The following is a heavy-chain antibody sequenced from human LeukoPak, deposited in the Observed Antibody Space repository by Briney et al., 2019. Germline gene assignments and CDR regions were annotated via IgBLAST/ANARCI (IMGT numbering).Heavy chain of an antibody. CDR1: GFTFSSYA. V-gene: IGHV3-23*01. Sequence: GGSLRLSCAASGFTFSSYAMSWVRQAPGKGLEWVSAISGSGGSTYYADSVKGRFTISRDNSKNTLYLQMNSLRAEDTAVYYCARLPSPRYYYDSSGYYFDYWGQGTLVTVSS. CDR2: ISGSGGST. J-gene: IGHJ4*02. CDR3: ARLPSPRYYYDSSGYYFDY. D-gene: IGHD3-22*01.